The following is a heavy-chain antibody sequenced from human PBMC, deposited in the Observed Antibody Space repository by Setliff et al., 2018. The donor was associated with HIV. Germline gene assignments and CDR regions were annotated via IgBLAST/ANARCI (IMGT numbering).Heavy chain of an antibody. CDR2: IYNSGRT. CDR1: GGSINTY. CDR3: ARVPGRDYYDTSGDFDY. Sequence: PSETLSLTCTVSGGSINTYWSWIRQPPGKGLEWIGYIYNSGRTNYNPSPTSRVTISVDTSKNQFSLKVTSVTAADTAVYYCARVPGRDYYDTSGDFDYWGLGTLVTVSS. J-gene: IGHJ4*02. V-gene: IGHV4-59*12. D-gene: IGHD3-22*01.